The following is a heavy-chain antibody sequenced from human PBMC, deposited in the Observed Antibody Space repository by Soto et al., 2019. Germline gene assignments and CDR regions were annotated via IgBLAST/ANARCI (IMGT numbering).Heavy chain of an antibody. CDR1: GFTFSNYA. CDR2: IHGGGDYT. V-gene: IGHV3-23*01. J-gene: IGHJ2*01. CDR3: ANNRVSGSYTNWNFDV. D-gene: IGHD1-26*01. Sequence: EVQVLESGGGLVQPGGSLRLSCAASGFTFSNYAMSWVRQAPGKGLEWVSTIHGGGDYTHYTDSVKGRFTNSRDNDRKTLLLHMKRRRAEDTAFYYCANNRVSGSYTNWNFDVWGRGTLVTGAS.